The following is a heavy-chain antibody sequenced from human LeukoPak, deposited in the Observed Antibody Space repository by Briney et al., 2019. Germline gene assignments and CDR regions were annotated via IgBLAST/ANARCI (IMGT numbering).Heavy chain of an antibody. Sequence: GGSLRLSCAVSGFNFSNYWMSWVRQAPGKGLEWVANIDQEGSKQNYADPVKGRFSISRDNAKTSVYLQMNSLKVEDTAFYYCARSKAGGYWGQGTLVTVSS. J-gene: IGHJ4*02. CDR2: IDQEGSKQ. CDR3: ARSKAGGY. V-gene: IGHV3-7*01. CDR1: GFNFSNYW. D-gene: IGHD3-10*01.